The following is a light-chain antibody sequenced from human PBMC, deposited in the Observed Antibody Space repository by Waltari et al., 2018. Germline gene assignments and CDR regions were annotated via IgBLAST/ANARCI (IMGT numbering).Light chain of an antibody. CDR3: QKYDSVPAT. V-gene: IGKV3-20*01. CDR1: ESVSKF. CDR2: HAS. Sequence: EIVLTQSPGTLSLSPGEGATLSCRDSESVSKFLDWYQKKHGQAPRLLIYHASDRASGSPDRFSGGGVGTDFSLTISRLWPENIAVYYCQKYDSVPATFGQGTKVEIK. J-gene: IGKJ1*01.